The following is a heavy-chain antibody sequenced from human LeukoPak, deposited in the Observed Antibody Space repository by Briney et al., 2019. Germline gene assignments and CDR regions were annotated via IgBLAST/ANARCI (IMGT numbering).Heavy chain of an antibody. J-gene: IGHJ4*02. D-gene: IGHD3-9*01. V-gene: IGHV4-59*11. CDR2: IHSSGST. CDR3: AKDPGDTDWYNSDF. CDR1: GGSLSGHF. Sequence: SDTLSLTCTVSGGSLSGHFWSWFRRPPGKGLENIGYIHSSGSTNYNPSYKSRVTVSLEMSKNQFSLSLSSVTAADTAVYYCAKDPGDTDWYNSDFWGQGILVTVSS.